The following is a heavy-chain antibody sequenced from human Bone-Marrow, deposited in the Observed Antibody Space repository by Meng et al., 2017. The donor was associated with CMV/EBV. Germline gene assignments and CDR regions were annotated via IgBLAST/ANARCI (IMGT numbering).Heavy chain of an antibody. CDR2: IWYDGSNK. CDR3: AKGPLKVRYCSSTSCLYYYYGMDV. CDR1: GFTFSSYG. J-gene: IGHJ6*02. D-gene: IGHD2-2*01. Sequence: GESLKISCAASGFTFSSYGMHWVRQAPGKGLEWVAVIWYDGSNKYYADSVKGRFTISRDNSKNTLYLQMNSLRAEDTAVYYCAKGPLKVRYCSSTSCLYYYYGMDVWGQGTTVTVSS. V-gene: IGHV3-33*06.